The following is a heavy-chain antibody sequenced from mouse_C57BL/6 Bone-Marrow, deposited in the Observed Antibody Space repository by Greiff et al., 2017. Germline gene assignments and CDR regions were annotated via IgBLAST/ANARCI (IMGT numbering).Heavy chain of an antibody. CDR3: ARVRLVDYAMDY. V-gene: IGHV1-9*01. J-gene: IGHJ4*01. CDR2: ILPGSGST. D-gene: IGHD3-2*02. Sequence: QVQLQQSGAELMKPGASVKLSCKATGYTFTGYWMEWVKQRPGHGLEWIGEILPGSGSTNYNEKFKGKATFTVDTASNTAYMQLSSLTTEDSAIYDCARVRLVDYAMDYWGQGTSVTVSA. CDR1: GYTFTGYW.